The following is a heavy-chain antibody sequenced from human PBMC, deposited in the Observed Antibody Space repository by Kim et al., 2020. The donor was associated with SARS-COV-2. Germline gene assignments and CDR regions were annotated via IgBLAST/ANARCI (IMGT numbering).Heavy chain of an antibody. Sequence: SETLSLTCAIYGGSFNAYYWSWIRQPPGKGLEWIGEINQSGITNYNPSLKSRVIISVDTSKNQFSLRLSSVTAADTAVYYCARGISFDIWGQGTVVIVS. CDR3: ARGISFDI. CDR2: INQSGIT. V-gene: IGHV4-34*01. J-gene: IGHJ3*02. CDR1: GGSFNAYY.